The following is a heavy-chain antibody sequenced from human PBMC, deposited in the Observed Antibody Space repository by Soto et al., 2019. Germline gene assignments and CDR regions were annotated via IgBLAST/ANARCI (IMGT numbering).Heavy chain of an antibody. CDR2: IYYSGST. D-gene: IGHD6-19*01. J-gene: IGHJ4*02. CDR3: ARAGSGWLLDY. CDR1: GGSISSYY. Sequence: PSETLSLTCTVSGGSISSYYWSWIRQPPGKGLEWIGYIYYSGSTNYNPSLKSQVTISVDTSKNQFSLKLSSVTAADTAVYYCARAGSGWLLDYWGQGTLVTVSS. V-gene: IGHV4-59*01.